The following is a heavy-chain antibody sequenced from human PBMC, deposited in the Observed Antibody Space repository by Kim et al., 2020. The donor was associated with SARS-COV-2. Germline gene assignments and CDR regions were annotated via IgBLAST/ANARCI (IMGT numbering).Heavy chain of an antibody. V-gene: IGHV1-3*01. CDR1: GYTFTSYA. CDR3: ARDQYSRYDRVYYYYGMDV. Sequence: ASVKVSCKASGYTFTSYAMHWVRQAPGQRLEWMGWINAGNGNTKYSQKFQCRVTITRDTSASTAYMELSSLRSEDTAVYYCARDQYSRYDRVYYYYGMDVWGQGTTVTVSS. D-gene: IGHD5-12*01. J-gene: IGHJ6*01. CDR2: INAGNGNT.